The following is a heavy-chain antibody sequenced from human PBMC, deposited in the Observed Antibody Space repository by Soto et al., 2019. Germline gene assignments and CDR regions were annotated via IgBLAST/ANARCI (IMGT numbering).Heavy chain of an antibody. Sequence: EVQLVESGGGLVKPGGSLRLSCAASGFTFSSYSMNWVRQAPGKGLEWVSLISSSSSYIYYADSVKGRFTISRDNAKNPLYRQMNSLGAEDTAVYYCARVRGGDLKAFDIWGQGTMVTVSS. CDR3: ARVRGGDLKAFDI. V-gene: IGHV3-21*01. J-gene: IGHJ3*02. CDR1: GFTFSSYS. D-gene: IGHD3-10*01. CDR2: ISSSSSYI.